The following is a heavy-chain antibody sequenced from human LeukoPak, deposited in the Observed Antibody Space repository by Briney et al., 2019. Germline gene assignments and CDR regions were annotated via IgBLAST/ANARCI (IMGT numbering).Heavy chain of an antibody. J-gene: IGHJ4*02. CDR3: ARDGRSGNFDK. CDR1: GFTFSSYW. V-gene: IGHV3-74*01. CDR2: INSDGSST. D-gene: IGHD1-26*01. Sequence: GGSLRLSCAASGFTFSSYWMHWVRQAPGKGLVWVSRINSDGSSTSYADSVKGRLTISRDTAKNTLYLQMNSLRAEDTAVYYCARDGRSGNFDKWGQGTLVSVSS.